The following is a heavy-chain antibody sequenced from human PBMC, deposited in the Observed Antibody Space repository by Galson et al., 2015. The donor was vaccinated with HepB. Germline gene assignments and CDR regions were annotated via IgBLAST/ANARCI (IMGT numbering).Heavy chain of an antibody. Sequence: QSGAEVTKPGESLKISCKGSGYSFTSYWIGWVRQMPGKGLEWMGIIYPGDSDTRYSPSFQGQVTISADKSISTAYLQWSSLKASDTAMYYCARRVVVPAAEAQNYYYYGMDVWGQGTTVTVS. V-gene: IGHV5-51*01. J-gene: IGHJ6*02. D-gene: IGHD2-2*01. CDR1: GYSFTSYW. CDR2: IYPGDSDT. CDR3: ARRVVVPAAEAQNYYYYGMDV.